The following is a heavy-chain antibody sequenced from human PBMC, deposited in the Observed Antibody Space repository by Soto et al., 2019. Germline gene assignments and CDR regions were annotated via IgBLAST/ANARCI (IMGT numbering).Heavy chain of an antibody. J-gene: IGHJ6*02. D-gene: IGHD2-2*01. CDR3: ARDLDCSSTSCYIYYYYGMDV. Sequence: PGGSLRLSXAASGFTFSSYWMHWVRQAPGKGLVWVSRINSDGSSTSYADSVKGRFTISRDNAKNTLYLQMNSLRAEDTAVYYCARDLDCSSTSCYIYYYYGMDVWGQGTTVTSP. CDR2: INSDGSST. CDR1: GFTFSSYW. V-gene: IGHV3-74*01.